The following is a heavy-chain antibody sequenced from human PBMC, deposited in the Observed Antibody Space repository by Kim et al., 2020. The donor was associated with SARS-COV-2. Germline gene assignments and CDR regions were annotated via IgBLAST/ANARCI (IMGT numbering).Heavy chain of an antibody. J-gene: IGHJ4*02. CDR3: AKDGYYGSGSMVY. V-gene: IGHV3-30*18. CDR1: GFPFSSYG. CDR2: ISYDGSNK. Sequence: GGSLRLSCAASGFPFSSYGMHWVRQAPGKGLEWVAVISYDGSNKYYADSLKGRFTISRDNSKNTLYLQMNSLRAEDTAVYYCAKDGYYGSGSMVYWGQGTLVTVSS. D-gene: IGHD3-10*01.